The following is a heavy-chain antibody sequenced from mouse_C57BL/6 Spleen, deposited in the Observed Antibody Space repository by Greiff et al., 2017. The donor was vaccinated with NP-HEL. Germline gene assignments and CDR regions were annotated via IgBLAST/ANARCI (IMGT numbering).Heavy chain of an antibody. J-gene: IGHJ4*01. CDR3: ARREVVDYAMDY. V-gene: IGHV1-55*01. Sequence: QVQLQQSGAELVKPGASVKMSCKASGYTFTSYWITWVKQRPGQGLEWIGDIYPGSGSTNYNEKFKSKATLTVDTSSSTAYMQLSSLTSEDSAVYYCARREVVDYAMDYWGQGTSVTVSS. CDR1: GYTFTSYW. CDR2: IYPGSGST. D-gene: IGHD1-1*01.